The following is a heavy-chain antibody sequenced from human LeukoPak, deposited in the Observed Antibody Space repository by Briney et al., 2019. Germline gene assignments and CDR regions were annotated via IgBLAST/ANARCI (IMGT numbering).Heavy chain of an antibody. V-gene: IGHV1-18*01. CDR2: ISAYNGYT. CDR1: SYTFSSYG. D-gene: IGHD2-2*01. Sequence: GASVKVSCKASSYTFSSYGISWVRQAPGQGLEWMGWISAYNGYTNYAQNLQGRVTMTTDTSTSTAYMELRSLRSDDTAVYYCARVPAARYNWFDPWGQGTLVTVSS. CDR3: ARVPAARYNWFDP. J-gene: IGHJ5*02.